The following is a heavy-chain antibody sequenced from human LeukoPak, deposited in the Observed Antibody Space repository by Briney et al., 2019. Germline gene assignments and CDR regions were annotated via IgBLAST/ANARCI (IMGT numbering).Heavy chain of an antibody. V-gene: IGHV1-69*13. CDR3: ARSPTTVTPNYYYYYYMDV. D-gene: IGHD4-17*01. J-gene: IGHJ6*03. CDR1: GGTFSSNV. CDR2: IIPIFGTT. Sequence: GASVKVSCKASGGTFSSNVINWVRQAPGQGLEWMGGIIPIFGTTDYAQKLHGRVTITADESTSIAYMELSSLRSEDTAVYYCARSPTTVTPNYYYYYYMDVWGKGTTVTVSS.